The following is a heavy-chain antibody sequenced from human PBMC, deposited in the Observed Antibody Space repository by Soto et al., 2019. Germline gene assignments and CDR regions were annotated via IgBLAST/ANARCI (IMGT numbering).Heavy chain of an antibody. J-gene: IGHJ6*02. CDR1: GGSISSSSYY. V-gene: IGHV4-39*01. CDR3: ARLMRLATPAHNYYGMDV. CDR2: IYYSGST. D-gene: IGHD2-2*01. Sequence: SETLSLTCTVSGGSISSSSYYWGWIRQPPGKGLEWIGSIYYSGSTYYNPSLKSRVTISVDTSKNQFSLKLSSVTAADTAVYYCARLMRLATPAHNYYGMDVWGQGTTVTVSS.